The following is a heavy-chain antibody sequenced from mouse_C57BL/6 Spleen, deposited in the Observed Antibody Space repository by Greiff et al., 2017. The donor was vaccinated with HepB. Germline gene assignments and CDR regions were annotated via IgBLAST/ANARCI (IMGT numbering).Heavy chain of an antibody. CDR1: GYTFTSYW. V-gene: IGHV1-50*01. D-gene: IGHD2-3*01. CDR3: ARSDGYSFDY. Sequence: VQLQQPGAELVKPGASVKLSCKASGYTFTSYWMQWVKQRPGQGLEWIGEIDPSDSYTNYNQKFKGKATLTVDTSSSTAYMQLSSLTSEDSAVYYCARSDGYSFDYWGQGTTLTVSS. CDR2: IDPSDSYT. J-gene: IGHJ2*01.